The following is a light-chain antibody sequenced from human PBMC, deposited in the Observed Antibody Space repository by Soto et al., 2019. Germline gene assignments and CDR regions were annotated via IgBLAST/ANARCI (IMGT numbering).Light chain of an antibody. V-gene: IGLV2-14*01. CDR2: DVS. Sequence: QSALTQPASVSGSPGQSITISCTGTSSDVGGYNYVSWYQQHPGKAPKLMIYDVSNRPSGVSNRFSGSKSGNTASLTISGIQAEDEADYYCSSYTSSSTPNWVFGGGTKLTVL. CDR3: SSYTSSSTPNWV. CDR1: SSDVGGYNY. J-gene: IGLJ3*02.